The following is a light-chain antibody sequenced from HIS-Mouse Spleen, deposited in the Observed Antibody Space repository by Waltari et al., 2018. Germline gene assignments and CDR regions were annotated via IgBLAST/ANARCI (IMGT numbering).Light chain of an antibody. Sequence: DIVMTQSPLSLPVTPGEPASISCRSSQSLLHSNGYNSLDWYLQKPGQSPQLLTYLGSNRASGVPDRFSGSGSGTDFTLKISRVEAEDVGVYYCMQALQTPFTFGPGTKVDIK. CDR3: MQALQTPFT. CDR2: LGS. CDR1: QSLLHSNGYNS. V-gene: IGKV2-28*01. J-gene: IGKJ3*01.